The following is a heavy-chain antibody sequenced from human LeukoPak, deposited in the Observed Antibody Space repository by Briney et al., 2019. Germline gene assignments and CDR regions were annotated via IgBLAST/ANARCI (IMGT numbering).Heavy chain of an antibody. J-gene: IGHJ4*02. Sequence: PSETLSLTCTVPDDSISTNSYYWNWIRQPPGKGLEWVASFHYSGTPYYSPSLNSRISIFLDTSKRQFSLKLRSVTASDTAVYYCTRGADSYKLGNFWGQGTLVTVSS. V-gene: IGHV4-39*01. CDR3: TRGADSYKLGNF. CDR2: FHYSGTP. CDR1: DDSISTNSYY. D-gene: IGHD1-1*01.